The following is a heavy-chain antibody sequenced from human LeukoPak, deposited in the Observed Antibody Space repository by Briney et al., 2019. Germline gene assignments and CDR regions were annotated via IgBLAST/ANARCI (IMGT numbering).Heavy chain of an antibody. CDR2: IYYSGST. D-gene: IGHD6-6*01. CDR1: GGSISSSSYY. Sequence: SETLSLTCTVSGGSISSSSYYWGWIRQPPGKGLEWIGSIYYSGSTYYNPSLKSRVTISVDTSKNQFSLKLSSVTAADTAVYYCARGYSSSPGTFDYWGQGTLVTVSS. CDR3: ARGYSSSPGTFDY. J-gene: IGHJ4*02. V-gene: IGHV4-39*07.